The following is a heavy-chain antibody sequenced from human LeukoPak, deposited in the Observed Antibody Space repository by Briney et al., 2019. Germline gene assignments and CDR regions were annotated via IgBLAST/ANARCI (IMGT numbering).Heavy chain of an antibody. Sequence: SETLSLTCTVSGGSISSSSYYWGWIRQPPGKGLEWIGSIYYSGSTYYNPSLKSRVTISVDTSKNQFSLKLSSVTAADTAVYYCARGYGGNNFDYWGQGTLVTVSS. D-gene: IGHD4-23*01. CDR2: IYYSGST. V-gene: IGHV4-39*07. J-gene: IGHJ4*02. CDR3: ARGYGGNNFDY. CDR1: GGSISSSSYY.